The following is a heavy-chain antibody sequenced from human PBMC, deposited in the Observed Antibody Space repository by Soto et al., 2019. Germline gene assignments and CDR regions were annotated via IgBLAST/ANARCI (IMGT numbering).Heavy chain of an antibody. D-gene: IGHD3-10*01. CDR3: ARTYYSGSYFSDS. V-gene: IGHV3-53*01. CDR1: GLTVSSNY. Sequence: EVQLVESGGGLIQPGGSLRLSCAVSGLTVSSNYMNWVRQAPGKGLEWVSILYSDGRSYYADSVKGRFTVSRDDFKNTLYLQMNSLRADDTAVYYCARTYYSGSYFSDSWGQGTLVTVSS. CDR2: LYSDGRS. J-gene: IGHJ5*02.